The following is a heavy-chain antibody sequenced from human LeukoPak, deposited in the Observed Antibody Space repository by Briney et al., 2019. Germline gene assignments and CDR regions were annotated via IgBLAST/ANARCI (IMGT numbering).Heavy chain of an antibody. CDR3: ARGRSGYDYIMGDDAFDI. CDR2: IYYSGST. CDR1: GGSISSYY. Sequence: PSETLCLTCTVSGGSISSYYWSWIRQPPGKGLEWIGYIYYSGSTNYNPSLKSRVTISVDTSKNQFSLKLSSVTAADTAVYYCARGRSGYDYIMGDDAFDIWGQGTMVTVSS. J-gene: IGHJ3*02. D-gene: IGHD5-12*01. V-gene: IGHV4-59*01.